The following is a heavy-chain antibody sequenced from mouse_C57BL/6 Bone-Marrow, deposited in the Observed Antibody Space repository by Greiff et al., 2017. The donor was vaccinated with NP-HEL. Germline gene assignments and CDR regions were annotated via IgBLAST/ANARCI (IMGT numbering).Heavy chain of an antibody. CDR2: IDPSDSYT. J-gene: IGHJ3*01. D-gene: IGHD6-5*01. Sequence: VQLQQPGAELVMPGASVKLSCKASGYTFTSYWMHWVKQRPGQGLEWIGEIDPSDSYTNYNQKFKGKSTLTVDKSSSTAYMQLSSLTSEASAVFYCAREAYWCAHGGQGTRDSVCA. CDR3: AREAYWCAH. CDR1: GYTFTSYW. V-gene: IGHV1-69*01.